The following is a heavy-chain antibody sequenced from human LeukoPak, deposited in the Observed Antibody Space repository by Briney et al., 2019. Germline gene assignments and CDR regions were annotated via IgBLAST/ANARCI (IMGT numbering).Heavy chain of an antibody. CDR1: GGTFSSYA. V-gene: IGHV1-69*04. Sequence: ASVKVSCKASGGTFSSYAISWVRQAPGQGLEWMGRIIPILGIANYAQKFRGRVTITADKSTSTAYMELSSLRSEDTAVYYCARVTASLLYYYDSSGQSFDYWGQGTLVTVSS. CDR2: IIPILGIA. D-gene: IGHD3-22*01. J-gene: IGHJ4*02. CDR3: ARVTASLLYYYDSSGQSFDY.